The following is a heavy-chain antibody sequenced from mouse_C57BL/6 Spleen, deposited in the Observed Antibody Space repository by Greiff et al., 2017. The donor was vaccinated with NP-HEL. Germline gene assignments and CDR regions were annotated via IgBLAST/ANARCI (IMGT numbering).Heavy chain of an antibody. CDR1: GFTFSDYG. V-gene: IGHV5-17*01. Sequence: EVQVVESGGGLVKPGGSLKLSCAASGFTFSDYGMHWVRQAPEKGLEWVAYISSGSSTIYYADTVKGRFTISRDNAKNTLFLQMTSLRSEDTAMYYCARGGNHYAMDYWGQGTSVTVSS. J-gene: IGHJ4*01. D-gene: IGHD2-1*01. CDR2: ISSGSSTI. CDR3: ARGGNHYAMDY.